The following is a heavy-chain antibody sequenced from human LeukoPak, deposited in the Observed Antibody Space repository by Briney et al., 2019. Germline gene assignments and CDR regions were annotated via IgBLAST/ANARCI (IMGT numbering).Heavy chain of an antibody. CDR2: ISSSSSYI. J-gene: IGHJ3*02. CDR3: AKDRLIVLDAFDM. Sequence: GGSLRLSCAASGFTFSSYSMNWVRQAPGKGLEWVSSISSSSSYIYYADSVKGRFTISRDNSKNTLYVQMNSLRAEDTAVYYCAKDRLIVLDAFDMWGQGTMVTVSS. V-gene: IGHV3-21*04. D-gene: IGHD3-22*01. CDR1: GFTFSSYS.